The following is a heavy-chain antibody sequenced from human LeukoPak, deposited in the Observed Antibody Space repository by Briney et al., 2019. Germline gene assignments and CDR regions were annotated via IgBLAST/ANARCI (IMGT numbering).Heavy chain of an antibody. CDR3: AKGVVPAAYRYYFDQ. D-gene: IGHD2-2*01. V-gene: IGHV3-23*01. J-gene: IGHJ4*02. CDR2: ISGSGGST. CDR1: GFTFSSYA. Sequence: GGSLRLSCAASGFTFSSYAMSWVRQAPGKGLEWVSSISGSGGSTYYTDSVKGRFTISRDNSKNTLHLRMNSLRAEDTAVYYCAKGVVPAAYRYYFDQWGKGTLVTVSS.